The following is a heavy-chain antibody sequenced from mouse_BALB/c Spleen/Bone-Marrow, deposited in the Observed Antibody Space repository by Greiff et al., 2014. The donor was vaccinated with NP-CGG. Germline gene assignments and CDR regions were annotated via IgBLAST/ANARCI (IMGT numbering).Heavy chain of an antibody. J-gene: IGHJ1*01. CDR1: GYAFSSYW. CDR2: ILPGSGST. D-gene: IGHD2-14*01. V-gene: IGHV1-9*01. Sequence: VQLQQSGAELMKPGASVKISCKATGYAFSSYWIEWVKQRPGHGLEWIGEILPGSGSTNYNEKFKGKATFTADTSSNTAYMQPSSLASEASAVDYCARGGVRGGYWYFDVWGAGTTVTVSS. CDR3: ARGGVRGGYWYFDV.